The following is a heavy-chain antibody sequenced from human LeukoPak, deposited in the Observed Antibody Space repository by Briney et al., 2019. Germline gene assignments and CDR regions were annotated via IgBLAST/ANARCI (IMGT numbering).Heavy chain of an antibody. Sequence: SETLSLTRTVSGGSITNYYWSWIRQPPGKGLEWIGYIHYSGNTKYNPSLKSRVAIFVDTSNNQYSLKLSSVTAADTAIYYCAKGGASSIPFDPWGQGTLVTVSS. D-gene: IGHD2-2*01. CDR3: AKGGASSIPFDP. CDR2: IHYSGNT. CDR1: GGSITNYY. V-gene: IGHV4-59*01. J-gene: IGHJ5*02.